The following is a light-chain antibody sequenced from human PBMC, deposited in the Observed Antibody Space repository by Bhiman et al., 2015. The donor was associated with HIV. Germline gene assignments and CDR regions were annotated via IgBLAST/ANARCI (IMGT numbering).Light chain of an antibody. CDR2: SNN. CDR1: SSNIGSNT. V-gene: IGLV1-44*01. CDR3: ATWDDSLNGPV. J-gene: IGLJ2*01. Sequence: LTQPPSASGTPGQRVTISCSGSSSNIGSNTVNWYQQLPGTAPKLLIYSNNQRPSGVPDRFSGSKSGTSASLAISGLQSEDEADYYCATWDDSLNGPVFGGGTKLTVL.